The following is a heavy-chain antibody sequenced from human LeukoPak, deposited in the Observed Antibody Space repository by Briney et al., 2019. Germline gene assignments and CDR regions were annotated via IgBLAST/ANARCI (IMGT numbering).Heavy chain of an antibody. CDR3: ARASIAVAGFPYYFDY. J-gene: IGHJ4*02. CDR1: GYTFTGYY. CDR2: INPNSGGT. D-gene: IGHD6-19*01. V-gene: IGHV1-2*02. Sequence: ASVKVSCKASGYTFTGYYMHWVRQAPGQGLEWMGWINPNSGGTNYAQKFQGRVTMTRDTSISTAYMELSRLRSDDTAVYYCARASIAVAGFPYYFDYWGQGTLVTVSS.